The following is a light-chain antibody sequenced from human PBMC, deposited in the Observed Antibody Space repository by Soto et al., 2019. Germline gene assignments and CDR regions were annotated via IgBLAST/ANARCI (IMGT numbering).Light chain of an antibody. CDR3: QQRYSWLRA. CDR2: SGD. CDR1: QSVSSS. J-gene: IGKJ1*01. Sequence: EVVVTQSPDTLSLSTGETATLSCRASQSVSSSVAWYQHKPGQSPRLVVYSGDKRAPGIPPRFSGSGSGTDFTLTISSLESDGFAIYYCQQRYSWLRAFGPGTKVDIK. V-gene: IGKV3-11*01.